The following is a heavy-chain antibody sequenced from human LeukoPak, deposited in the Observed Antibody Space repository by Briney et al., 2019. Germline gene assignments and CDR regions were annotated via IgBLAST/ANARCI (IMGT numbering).Heavy chain of an antibody. Sequence: GGSLRLSCAASGFTFSSYEMNWVPQAPGKGLEWLSYISSSGTTIKYADSVKGRFTISRDNAKNSLYLQVNSLRAEDTAVYYCARIMITVTTSDYWGQGTLVTVSS. J-gene: IGHJ4*02. CDR3: ARIMITVTTSDY. V-gene: IGHV3-48*03. CDR1: GFTFSSYE. D-gene: IGHD4-17*01. CDR2: ISSSGTTI.